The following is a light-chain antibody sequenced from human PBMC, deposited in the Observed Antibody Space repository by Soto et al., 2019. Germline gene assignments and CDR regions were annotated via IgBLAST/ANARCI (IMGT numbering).Light chain of an antibody. V-gene: IGKV1-12*01. CDR2: GAS. CDR1: RDISNY. CDR3: QQTSAFPRT. Sequence: DIQMTQSPSSVSASVGDRLTITCRASRDISNYLAWYQQPPGKAPKLLLRGASSLHRGVPSRFSGGGAGTEFTLTISSLQPEDFATYYCQQTSAFPRTFGQGTKVDVK. J-gene: IGKJ1*01.